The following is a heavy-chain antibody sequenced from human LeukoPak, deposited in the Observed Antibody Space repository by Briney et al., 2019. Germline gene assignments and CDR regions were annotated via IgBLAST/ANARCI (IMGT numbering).Heavy chain of an antibody. CDR2: IWYDGSNK. Sequence: PGGSLRLSCAASGFTFSNYGMHWVRQAPGKGLEGVAVIWYDGSNKYYADSVKGRFTISRDNSKNTLYLQLNSLRAEDTAVYYCARDRGYYYGSGSYYDYWGQGTLVTVSS. J-gene: IGHJ4*02. V-gene: IGHV3-33*01. CDR1: GFTFSNYG. CDR3: ARDRGYYYGSGSYYDY. D-gene: IGHD3-10*01.